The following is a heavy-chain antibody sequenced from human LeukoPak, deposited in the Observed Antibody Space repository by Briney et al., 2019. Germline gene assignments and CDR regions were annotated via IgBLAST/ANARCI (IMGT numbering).Heavy chain of an antibody. D-gene: IGHD2-15*01. V-gene: IGHV3-13*01. CDR1: GFTFSSYD. Sequence: TGGSLRLSCAASGFTFSSYDMHWVRQATGKGLECVSAIGTAGDTYYPGSVKGRFTISRENAKNSLYLQMNSLRAGDTAVYYCARVGCSGGSCYIDYWGQGTLVTVSS. CDR3: ARVGCSGGSCYIDY. CDR2: IGTAGDT. J-gene: IGHJ4*02.